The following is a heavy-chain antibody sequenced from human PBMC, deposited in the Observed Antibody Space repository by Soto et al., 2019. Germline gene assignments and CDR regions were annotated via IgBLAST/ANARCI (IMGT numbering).Heavy chain of an antibody. J-gene: IGHJ4*02. CDR2: IYYSGST. V-gene: IGHV4-31*03. Sequence: QVQLQESGPGLVKPSQTLSLTCTVSGGSISSGGYYWSWIRQHPGKGLEWIGYIYYSGSTYYNPSLKSRVTISVDTYKNQFSLKLSSVTAADTAVYYCARDSSSGYYYGFDYWGQGTLVTVSS. CDR1: GGSISSGGYY. D-gene: IGHD3-22*01. CDR3: ARDSSSGYYYGFDY.